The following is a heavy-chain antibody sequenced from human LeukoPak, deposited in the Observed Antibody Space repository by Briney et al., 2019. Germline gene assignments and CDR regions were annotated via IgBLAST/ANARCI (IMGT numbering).Heavy chain of an antibody. CDR3: ASRDPCSGGTCYGLGY. CDR2: ISGSGGST. D-gene: IGHD2-15*01. J-gene: IGHJ4*02. Sequence: GGSLRLSCAASGFTFSSYAMSWVRQAPGKGLEWVSAISGSGGSTYYADFVKGRFTISRDNSKNTLYLQMNSLRAEDTAVYYCASRDPCSGGTCYGLGYWGQGTLVTVSS. CDR1: GFTFSSYA. V-gene: IGHV3-23*01.